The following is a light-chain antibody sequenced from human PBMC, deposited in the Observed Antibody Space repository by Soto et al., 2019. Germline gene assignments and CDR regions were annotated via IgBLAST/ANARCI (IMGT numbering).Light chain of an antibody. CDR1: QSISSW. J-gene: IGKJ1*01. CDR3: HPYDGYSPQP. CDR2: DSS. V-gene: IGKV1-5*01. Sequence: DMKMTQSRCTLYESIGGRVTITSRASQSISSWLAWYQQKPGRAPQLLIYDSSTLEPGVPSRFRGSGSGTEFTLTINGLQPADFATHYCHPYDGYSPQPFCQGTKVDIK.